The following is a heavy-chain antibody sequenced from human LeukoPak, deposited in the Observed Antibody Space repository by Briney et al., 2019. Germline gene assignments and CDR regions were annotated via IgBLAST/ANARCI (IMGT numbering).Heavy chain of an antibody. V-gene: IGHV4-59*01. CDR3: ATRKLGNDY. CDR1: GGSISSYY. CDR2: IYYSGYT. J-gene: IGHJ4*02. Sequence: SSETLSLTCTASGGSISSYYWSWIRQPPGKGLEWIGYIYYSGYTNYNPSLKSRVTISADTSKNQFSLKLYSVTAADTAVYYCATRKLGNDYWGQGTLVTVSS. D-gene: IGHD7-27*01.